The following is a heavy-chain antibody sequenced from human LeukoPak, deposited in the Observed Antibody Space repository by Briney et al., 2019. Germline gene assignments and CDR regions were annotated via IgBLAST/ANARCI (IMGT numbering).Heavy chain of an antibody. CDR1: GGSISSGGYY. J-gene: IGHJ4*02. D-gene: IGHD5-12*01. Sequence: PSETLSLTCTVSGGSISSGGYYWNWTRQHPGKGLEWIGYIYYSGSTYYSPSLKSRVTISVDTSKNQFSLKLSSVTAADTAVYYCARTGYSDFSLDYWGQGALVTVSS. CDR2: IYYSGST. V-gene: IGHV4-31*03. CDR3: ARTGYSDFSLDY.